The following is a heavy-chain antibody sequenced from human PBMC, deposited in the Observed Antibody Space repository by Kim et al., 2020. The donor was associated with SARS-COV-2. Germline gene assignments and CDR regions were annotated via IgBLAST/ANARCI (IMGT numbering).Heavy chain of an antibody. Sequence: SETLSLTCKVSGDSIGSGAFYWSWIRQLPGKGLEWIGHIYYSENVYYNPSLNSRLSISQDTTQNQFSLKVTSITDADTAVYYFARGNPYFGEFTFDYWGQGALAT. D-gene: IGHD3-10*01. CDR3: ARGNPYFGEFTFDY. CDR2: IYYSENV. V-gene: IGHV4-31*03. CDR1: GDSIGSGAFY. J-gene: IGHJ4*02.